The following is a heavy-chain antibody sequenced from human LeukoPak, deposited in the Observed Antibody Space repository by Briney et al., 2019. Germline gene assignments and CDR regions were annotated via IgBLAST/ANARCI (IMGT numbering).Heavy chain of an antibody. V-gene: IGHV1-58*02. J-gene: IGHJ6*03. Sequence: SVKVSCKASGLTFTRSAMQWVRQARGQRLEWIGWIVVGSGNTKYAQKFQERVTFTRDMSTSTAYMELSSLRSEDMAVYYCAASGFGFGELPSYHYYYMDVWGKGTTVTISS. CDR2: IVVGSGNT. CDR3: AASGFGFGELPSYHYYYMDV. D-gene: IGHD3-10*01. CDR1: GLTFTRSA.